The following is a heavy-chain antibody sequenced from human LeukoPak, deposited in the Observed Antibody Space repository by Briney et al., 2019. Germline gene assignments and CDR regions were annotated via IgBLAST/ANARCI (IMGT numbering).Heavy chain of an antibody. J-gene: IGHJ4*02. D-gene: IGHD3-10*01. Sequence: GGSLRLSCAASGFTVSSNYMSWVRQAPGKGLEWVSVIYSGGSTYYADSVKGRFTISRDNSKNTLYLQMNSPRAEDTAVYYCASKRDYYGSGSYFDYWGQGALVTVSS. CDR2: IYSGGST. V-gene: IGHV3-66*01. CDR1: GFTVSSNY. CDR3: ASKRDYYGSGSYFDY.